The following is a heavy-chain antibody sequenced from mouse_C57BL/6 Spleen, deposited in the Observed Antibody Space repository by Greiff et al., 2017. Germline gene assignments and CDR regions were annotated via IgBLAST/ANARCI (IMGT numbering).Heavy chain of an antibody. CDR1: GFTFSDYY. D-gene: IGHD4-1*01. J-gene: IGHJ2*01. CDR3: AREAGTGYFDY. V-gene: IGHV5-16*01. CDR2: INYDGSST. Sequence: DVKLVESEGGLVQPGSSMKLSCTASGFTFSDYYMAWVRQVPEKGLEWVANINYDGSSTYYLDSLKSRFIISRDNAKNILYLQMSSLKSEDTATYYCAREAGTGYFDYWGQGTTLTVSS.